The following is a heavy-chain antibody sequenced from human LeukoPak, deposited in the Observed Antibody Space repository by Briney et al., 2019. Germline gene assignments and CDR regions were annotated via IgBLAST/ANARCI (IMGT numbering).Heavy chain of an antibody. J-gene: IGHJ3*02. CDR3: AKHYYDSGRWTFDI. CDR1: GFTFSSYA. Sequence: GGSLRLSCAASGFTFSSYAMSWVRQSPGKGLEWVSVIGRGGGATYYADSVKGRFTISRDNSKNTLYHQMNSLRAEDTAVYYCAKHYYDSGRWTFDIWGQGTTVTVSS. D-gene: IGHD3-10*01. V-gene: IGHV3-23*01. CDR2: IGRGGGAT.